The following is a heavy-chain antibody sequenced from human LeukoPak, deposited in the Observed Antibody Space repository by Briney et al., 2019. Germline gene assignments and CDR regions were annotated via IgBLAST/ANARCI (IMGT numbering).Heavy chain of an antibody. CDR2: ISYDGTNK. CDR1: GFTFTSYA. Sequence: PGGSLRLSCAASGFTFTSYAMHWVRQAPGKGLEWVAVISYDGTNKYYADSVKGRFTISRDNSKNTLYLQMNSLRAEDTAVYYCARDEGRMVREYYFDYWGRGTLVTVSS. CDR3: ARDEGRMVREYYFDY. J-gene: IGHJ4*02. D-gene: IGHD3-10*01. V-gene: IGHV3-30-3*01.